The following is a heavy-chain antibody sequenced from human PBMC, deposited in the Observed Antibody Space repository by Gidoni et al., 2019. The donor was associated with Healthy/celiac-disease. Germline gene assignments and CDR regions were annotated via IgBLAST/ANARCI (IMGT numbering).Heavy chain of an antibody. CDR2: ISSSSSYI. V-gene: IGHV3-21*01. CDR3: ARIKEGYFDWLLSRDWVAPGFDY. Sequence: EVQLVESGGGLVKPGGALRLSCAASGFTVSSYSMTWVRQAPGKGLEWVSSISSSSSYISSAASVKGRFTISSDNAKNSLYLQMNSLRAEDTAVYYSARIKEGYFDWLLSRDWVAPGFDYWGQGTLVTVSS. CDR1: GFTVSSYS. J-gene: IGHJ4*02. D-gene: IGHD3-9*01.